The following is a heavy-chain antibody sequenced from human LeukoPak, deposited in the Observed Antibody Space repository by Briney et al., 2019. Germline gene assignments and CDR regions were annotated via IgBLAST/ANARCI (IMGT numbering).Heavy chain of an antibody. CDR1: GFTFNFFS. CDR3: AKPFYSGYDSHFDY. Sequence: PGGSLRLSCAASGFTFNFFSMYWVRQSPGKGLEWVAVISYDATNEYSADSVKGRFTISRDNSKNTLYLQMNSLRAEDTAVYYCAKPFYSGYDSHFDYWGQGTLVTVSS. J-gene: IGHJ4*02. V-gene: IGHV3-30*04. D-gene: IGHD5-12*01. CDR2: ISYDATNE.